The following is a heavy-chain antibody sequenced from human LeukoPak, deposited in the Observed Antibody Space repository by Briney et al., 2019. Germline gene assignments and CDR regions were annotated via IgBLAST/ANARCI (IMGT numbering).Heavy chain of an antibody. J-gene: IGHJ4*02. CDR3: ASSGVDY. Sequence: PGGSLRLSCAASGFTFSSYAMSWVRQAPGKGLEWVAVISYDGSNKYYADSVKGRFTISRDNSKNTLYLQMNSLRAEDTAVYYCASSGVDYWGQGTLVTVSS. CDR2: ISYDGSNK. V-gene: IGHV3-30-3*01. CDR1: GFTFSSYA. D-gene: IGHD1-14*01.